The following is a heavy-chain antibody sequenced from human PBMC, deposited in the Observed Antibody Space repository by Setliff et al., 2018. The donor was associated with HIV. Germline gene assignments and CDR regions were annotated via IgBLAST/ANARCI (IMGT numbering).Heavy chain of an antibody. V-gene: IGHV4-34*01. Sequence: SETLSLTCAVYGGSLSGYYWSWIRQPPGKGLEWIGEINHSGSTNYNPSLKSRVTISVDTSKSQFSLKLSSVTAADTAVYYCARVRTNWDYDFWSGHISSDYFDYWGQGTLVTVSS. CDR3: ARVRTNWDYDFWSGHISSDYFDY. J-gene: IGHJ4*02. CDR2: INHSGST. CDR1: GGSLSGYY. D-gene: IGHD3-3*01.